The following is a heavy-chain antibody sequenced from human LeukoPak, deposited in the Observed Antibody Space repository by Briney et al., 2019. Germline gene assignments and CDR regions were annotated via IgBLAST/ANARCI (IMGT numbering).Heavy chain of an antibody. Sequence: SETLSLTCAVYDKSLTGYYWSWIRQPPGKGLEWIGEINHSGNTNYNPSLKSRVTMSVDTSKNQFSLRLSSVTAVDTAVYYCARKSDAKSYYPDWGQGTLVTVSS. CDR1: DKSLTGYY. D-gene: IGHD3-10*01. CDR3: ARKSDAKSYYPD. CDR2: INHSGNT. V-gene: IGHV4-34*01. J-gene: IGHJ4*02.